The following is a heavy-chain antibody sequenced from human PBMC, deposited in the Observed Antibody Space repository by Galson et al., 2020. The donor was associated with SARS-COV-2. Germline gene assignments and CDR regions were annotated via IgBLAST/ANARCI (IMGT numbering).Heavy chain of an antibody. CDR1: GYTFTGYY. V-gene: IGHV1-2*02. CDR2: INPNSGGT. Sequence: ASVKVSCKASGYTFTGYYMHWVRQAPGQGLEWMGWINPNSGGTNYAQKFQGRVTMTRDTSINTAYMELSRLRSDDTAVYYCARAGPRIAAAGHNWFDPWGQGTLVTVSS. D-gene: IGHD6-13*01. J-gene: IGHJ5*02. CDR3: ARAGPRIAAAGHNWFDP.